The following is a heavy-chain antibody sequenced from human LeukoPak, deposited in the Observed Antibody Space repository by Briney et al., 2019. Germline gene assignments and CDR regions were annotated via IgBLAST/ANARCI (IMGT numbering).Heavy chain of an antibody. CDR1: GFTFSSYS. Sequence: KPGGSLRLSCAASGFTFSSYSMNWVRQAPGKGREWVSSISGSSSYIFYADSVKGRFTISRDNAKNSLYLQMNSLRAEDSAVYFCARDRIIYGDYGDAFDIWGQGTMVTVSS. V-gene: IGHV3-21*01. CDR3: ARDRIIYGDYGDAFDI. D-gene: IGHD4-17*01. CDR2: ISGSSSYI. J-gene: IGHJ3*02.